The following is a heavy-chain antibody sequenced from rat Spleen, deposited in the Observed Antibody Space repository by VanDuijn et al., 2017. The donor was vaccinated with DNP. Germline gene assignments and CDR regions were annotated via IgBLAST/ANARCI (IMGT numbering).Heavy chain of an antibody. CDR2: ISYDGDSN. D-gene: IGHD1-11*01. J-gene: IGHJ2*01. V-gene: IGHV5-22*01. CDR3: ARYSLRRVWDY. Sequence: EVQLVESGGGLVQPGRSLKISCAASGFTFSDYYMAWVRQAPTKGLEWVAYISYDGDSNYNGDSVEGRFTISRDNAKSTLYLQMNSLRSEDMATYYCARYSLRRVWDYWGQGVMVTVSS. CDR1: GFTFSDYY.